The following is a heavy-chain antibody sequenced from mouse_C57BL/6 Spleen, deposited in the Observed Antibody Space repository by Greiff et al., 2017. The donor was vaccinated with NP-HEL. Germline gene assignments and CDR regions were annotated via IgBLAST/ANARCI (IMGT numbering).Heavy chain of an antibody. CDR1: GYTFTSYW. V-gene: IGHV1-55*01. CDR3: ALYYCGSSPHYFDY. CDR2: IYPGRGIT. D-gene: IGHD1-1*01. J-gene: IGHJ2*01. Sequence: QVQLQQPGAELVKPGASVKMSCKASGYTFTSYWITWVKQRPGQGLEWIGDIYPGRGITNYNEKFKSKATLTVDTSSSTSYMQLSSLTSEDSAVYYCALYYCGSSPHYFDYWGQGTTLTVSS.